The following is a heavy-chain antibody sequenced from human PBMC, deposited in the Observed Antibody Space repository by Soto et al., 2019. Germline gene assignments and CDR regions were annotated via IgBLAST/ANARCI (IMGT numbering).Heavy chain of an antibody. J-gene: IGHJ4*02. CDR1: GFTFSSYA. Sequence: EVQLLESGGGLVQPGGSLRLSCAASGFTFSSYAMSWVRQAPGKGLEWVSAISGSGGSTYYADSVKGRFTISRDNDKNTPYLQMNSLRAEDTAVYYCAKSSSWSYFVDHSFDYWGQGTLVTVSS. D-gene: IGHD1-26*01. CDR3: AKSSSWSYFVDHSFDY. V-gene: IGHV3-23*01. CDR2: ISGSGGST.